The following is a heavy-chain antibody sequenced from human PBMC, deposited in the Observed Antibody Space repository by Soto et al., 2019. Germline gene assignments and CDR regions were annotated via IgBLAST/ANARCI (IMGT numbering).Heavy chain of an antibody. CDR2: IYYSGST. CDR3: ARGRWGSYWYFEL. D-gene: IGHD2-15*01. Sequence: QVQLQESGPGLVKPSETLSLTCTVSGGSISSYYWSWIRQPPGKGLEWIGYIYYSGSTNYNPSLKSRVTIAVETSKNQFSLKVSSVTAADTAVYYCARGRWGSYWYFELWGRGTLVTVSS. V-gene: IGHV4-59*01. CDR1: GGSISSYY. J-gene: IGHJ2*01.